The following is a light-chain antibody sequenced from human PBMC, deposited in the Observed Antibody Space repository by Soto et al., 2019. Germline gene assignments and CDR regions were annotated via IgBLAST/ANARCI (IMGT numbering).Light chain of an antibody. CDR3: QQGYSISWT. J-gene: IGKJ1*01. V-gene: IGKV1-39*01. CDR1: QSISSY. CDR2: GAS. Sequence: DIQMTQSPSSLSASVGDRVTITCRASQSISSYLNWYQQRPGKAPKVLIYGASTLQSGVPSRFSGSGSGTEFTLTISSLQHEDFATYYCQQGYSISWTFGPGPKVDIK.